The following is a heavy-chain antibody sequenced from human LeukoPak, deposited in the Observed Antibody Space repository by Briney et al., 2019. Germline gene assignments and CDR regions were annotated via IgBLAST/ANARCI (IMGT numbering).Heavy chain of an antibody. V-gene: IGHV4-38-2*01. Sequence: SETLSLTCAVSGYSISSGYYWGWIRQSPGKGLEWIGSAYHNGRTYYSPSLKSRVTISVDTSKNQVSLKLSSVTAADTAVYYCARAKSIITEVRGAVPGRFGFWGQGTLVTVSS. CDR1: GYSISSGYY. J-gene: IGHJ4*02. D-gene: IGHD3-10*01. CDR2: AYHNGRT. CDR3: ARAKSIITEVRGAVPGRFGF.